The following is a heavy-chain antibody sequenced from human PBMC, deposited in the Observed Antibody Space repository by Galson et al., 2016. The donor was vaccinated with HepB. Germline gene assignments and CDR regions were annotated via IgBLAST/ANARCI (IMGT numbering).Heavy chain of an antibody. V-gene: IGHV2-5*02. CDR3: AHRPEDCTGGACYDFDY. CDR2: IYWDDDK. J-gene: IGHJ4*02. CDR1: GFSFSTGGVG. Sequence: PALVKPTQTLTLTCTFSGFSFSTGGVGVGWIRQPPGKTLEWLALIYWDDDKRYSPSLKSRLTITKDTSKKQVVLTMTNVDPVDTATYYCAHRPEDCTGGACYDFDYWGQGILVTVSS. D-gene: IGHD2-8*02.